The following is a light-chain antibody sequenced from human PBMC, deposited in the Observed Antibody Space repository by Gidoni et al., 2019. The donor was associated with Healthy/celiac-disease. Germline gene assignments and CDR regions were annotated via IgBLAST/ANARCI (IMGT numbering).Light chain of an antibody. CDR2: AAS. J-gene: IGKJ3*01. Sequence: EIKMTQSPSSLSASVGDRVTITCRASQSISSYLNWYQQKPGKAPKLLIYAASSLQSGVPSRFSGSGSGTDFTLTISSLQPEDFATYYCQQSYSTPIHFGPGTKVDIK. CDR3: QQSYSTPIH. CDR1: QSISSY. V-gene: IGKV1-39*01.